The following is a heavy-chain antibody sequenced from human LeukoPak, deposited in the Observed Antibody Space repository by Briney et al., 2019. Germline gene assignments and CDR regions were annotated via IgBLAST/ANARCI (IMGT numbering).Heavy chain of an antibody. D-gene: IGHD3-22*01. Sequence: ASVKVSCKASGYTFTSYGISWVRHAPGQGLEWMGWISAYNGNTNYAQKLQGRVTMTTDTSTSTAYMELRSLRSDDTAVYYCARASGAYDSSGYGAFDIWGQGTMVTVSS. CDR3: ARASGAYDSSGYGAFDI. V-gene: IGHV1-18*01. CDR2: ISAYNGNT. J-gene: IGHJ3*02. CDR1: GYTFTSYG.